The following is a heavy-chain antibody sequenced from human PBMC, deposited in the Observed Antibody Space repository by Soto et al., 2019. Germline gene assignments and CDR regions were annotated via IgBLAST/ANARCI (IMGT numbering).Heavy chain of an antibody. CDR3: ARNYEDSSCPLYDAFDI. V-gene: IGHV3-30-3*01. CDR2: ISYDGSNK. Sequence: QVQLVESGGGVVQPGRSLRLSCAASGFTFSSYAMHWVRQAPGKGLEWVAVISYDGSNKYYADSVKGRFTISRDNSKNTLYLQMNSLRAEDTAVYYCARNYEDSSCPLYDAFDIWGQGTMVTVSS. D-gene: IGHD6-13*01. J-gene: IGHJ3*02. CDR1: GFTFSSYA.